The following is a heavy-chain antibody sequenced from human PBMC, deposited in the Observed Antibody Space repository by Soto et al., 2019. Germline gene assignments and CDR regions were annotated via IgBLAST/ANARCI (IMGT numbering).Heavy chain of an antibody. CDR3: ARGGALRPNGHVPLAF. CDR2: IHVTGYT. V-gene: IGHV4-30-2*01. CDR1: GDSITSGMYS. D-gene: IGHD2-8*01. Sequence: QLQLQESGSGLVKPSQTLSLTCTISGDSITSGMYSWSWLRQAPGKGLEWIGNIHVTGYTSFNPSLKHRASMSVATSRNQFSLNLNSATVADTAVYYCARGGALRPNGHVPLAFWCPGTLVTVSS. J-gene: IGHJ4*02.